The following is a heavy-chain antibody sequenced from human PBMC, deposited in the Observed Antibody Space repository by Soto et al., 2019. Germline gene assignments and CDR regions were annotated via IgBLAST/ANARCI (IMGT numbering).Heavy chain of an antibody. V-gene: IGHV2-5*02. CDR2: IFWDDDK. Sequence: QITLKESGPTLVKPTQPLTLTCSFSGFSLSTRGVGVGWIRQPPGKALEGLALIFWDDDKWYSPSLRSRLTITEDTYKNQVVLTMTNMDPVDTATDYCAHRSRGYAYYFDQWGQGTLGTVSS. J-gene: IGHJ4*02. D-gene: IGHD5-12*01. CDR3: AHRSRGYAYYFDQ. CDR1: GFSLSTRGVG.